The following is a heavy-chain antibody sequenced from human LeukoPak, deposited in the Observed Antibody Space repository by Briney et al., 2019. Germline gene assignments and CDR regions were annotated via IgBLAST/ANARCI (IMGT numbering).Heavy chain of an antibody. D-gene: IGHD4-17*01. CDR2: INAGNGNT. J-gene: IGHJ3*02. CDR1: GYTFTSYA. V-gene: IGHV1-3*01. CDR3: ARDPVTTYAFDI. Sequence: ASVKVSCKASGYTFTSYAMHWVRQAPGQRLEWMGWINAGNGNTKHSQKFQGRVTITTDTSTSTAYMELRSLRSDDTAVYYCARDPVTTYAFDIWDQGTMVTVSS.